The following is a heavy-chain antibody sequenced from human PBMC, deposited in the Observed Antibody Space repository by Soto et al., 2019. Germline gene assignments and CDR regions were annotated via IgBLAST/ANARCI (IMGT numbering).Heavy chain of an antibody. V-gene: IGHV4-39*01. CDR1: GGSISSSSYY. Sequence: SETLSLTCTVSGGSISSSSYYWGWIRQPPGKGLEWIGSIYYSGSTYYNPPLKSRVTISVDTSKNQFSLKLGSVTAADTAVYYCARWGLSSSSSDYWGQGTLVTVSS. J-gene: IGHJ4*02. D-gene: IGHD6-6*01. CDR2: IYYSGST. CDR3: ARWGLSSSSSDY.